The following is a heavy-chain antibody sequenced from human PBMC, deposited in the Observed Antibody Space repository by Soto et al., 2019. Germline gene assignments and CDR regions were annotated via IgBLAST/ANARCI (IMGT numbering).Heavy chain of an antibody. CDR2: IYYSGST. CDR1: GGSISSGGYY. CDR3: ARTAIAAAAPFDP. Sequence: ASETLSLTCTVSGGSISSGGYYWSWIRQHPGKGLEWIGYIYYSGSTYYNPSLKSRVTISVDTSKNQFSLKLSSVTAADTAVYYCARTAIAAAAPFDPWGQGTLVTVSS. D-gene: IGHD6-13*01. J-gene: IGHJ5*02. V-gene: IGHV4-31*03.